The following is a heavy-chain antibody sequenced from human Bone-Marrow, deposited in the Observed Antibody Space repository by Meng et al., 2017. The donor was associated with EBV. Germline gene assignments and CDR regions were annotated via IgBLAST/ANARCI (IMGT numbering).Heavy chain of an antibody. CDR2: IYYSGST. CDR3: AREPETTVLRWFDP. J-gene: IGHJ5*02. D-gene: IGHD4-17*01. V-gene: IGHV4-39*07. Sequence: LQLQASGPGLVKPSETLPLTCTVSGGSISSSSYYWGWIRQSPGKGLEWIGSIYYSGSTYYNPSLKSRVTISVDTSKNQFSLKLNSVTAADTAVYYCAREPETTVLRWFDPWGQGTLVTVSS. CDR1: GGSISSSSYY.